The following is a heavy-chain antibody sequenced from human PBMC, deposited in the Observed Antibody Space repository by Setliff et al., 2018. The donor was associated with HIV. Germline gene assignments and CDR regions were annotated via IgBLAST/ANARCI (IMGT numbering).Heavy chain of an antibody. CDR1: DLAFSSYA. V-gene: IGHV3-23*01. D-gene: IGHD3-3*01. CDR3: AKPRRYNTYYFDH. J-gene: IGHJ4*02. Sequence: PGGSLRLSCKASDLAFSSYAMSWVRQAPGKGLEWVSIASPSGGTTYYADSVKGRFTISRDNSKSTLYLQMNSRKTEDTAVYYCAKPRRYNTYYFDHWGQGTLVTVSS. CDR2: ASPSGGTT.